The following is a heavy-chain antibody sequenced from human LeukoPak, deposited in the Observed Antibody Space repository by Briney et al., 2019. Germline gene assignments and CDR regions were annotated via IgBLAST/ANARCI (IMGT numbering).Heavy chain of an antibody. CDR2: MNPNSGNT. J-gene: IGHJ4*02. CDR3: VPRGDGGFDY. CDR1: GYTFTSYD. V-gene: IGHV1-8*01. Sequence: ASVKVSCKASGYTFTSYDINWVRQATGQGLEWMGWMNPNSGNTGYAQKFQGRVTMTRDTSISTAYMELSSLRSDDTAVNYCVPRGDGGFDYWGQGTLVIVSS. D-gene: IGHD3-16*01.